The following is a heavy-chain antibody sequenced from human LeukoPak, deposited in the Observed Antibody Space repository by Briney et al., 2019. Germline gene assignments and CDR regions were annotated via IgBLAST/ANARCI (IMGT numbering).Heavy chain of an antibody. V-gene: IGHV1-18*01. CDR2: ISAYNGNT. J-gene: IGHJ5*02. CDR1: GYTFTSYG. Sequence: ASVKVSCKASGYTFTSYGISWVRQAPGQGLEWMGWISAYNGNTNYAQKFQGRVTITADKSTSTAYMELSSLRSEDTAVYYCARDSSSSWYIHPWGQGTLVTVSS. CDR3: ARDSSSSWYIHP. D-gene: IGHD6-13*01.